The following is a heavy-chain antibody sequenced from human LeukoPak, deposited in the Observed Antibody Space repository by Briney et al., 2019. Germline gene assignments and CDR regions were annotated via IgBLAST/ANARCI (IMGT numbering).Heavy chain of an antibody. CDR2: IRSKADGGTA. CDR3: TTVLYRGSGTYTGDY. J-gene: IGHJ4*02. CDR1: GFTFSNAW. D-gene: IGHD3-10*01. Sequence: GGSLRLSCVVSGFTFSNAWMSWVRQAPGKGLEWVGRIRSKADGGTADYATPVKGGFTISRDDSKNTLNLQMSTLKTEDTAMYYCTTVLYRGSGTYTGDYWGQGTLVTVSS. V-gene: IGHV3-15*01.